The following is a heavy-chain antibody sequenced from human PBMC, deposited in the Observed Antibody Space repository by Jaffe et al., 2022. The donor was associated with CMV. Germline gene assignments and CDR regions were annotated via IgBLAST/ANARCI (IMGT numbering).Heavy chain of an antibody. V-gene: IGHV4-34*01. J-gene: IGHJ4*02. Sequence: QVQLQQWGAGLLKPSETLSLTCAVYGGSFSGYYWSWIRQPPGKGLEWIGEINHSGSTNYNPSLKSRVTISVDTSKNQFSLKLSSVTAADTAVYYCARGRDDYVWGSYRTYYFDYWGQGTLVTVSS. CDR1: GGSFSGYY. D-gene: IGHD3-16*02. CDR3: ARGRDDYVWGSYRTYYFDY. CDR2: INHSGST.